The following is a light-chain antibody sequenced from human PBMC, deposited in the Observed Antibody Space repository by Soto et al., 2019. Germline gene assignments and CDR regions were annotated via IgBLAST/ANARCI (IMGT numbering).Light chain of an antibody. CDR2: DVS. CDR3: QQYDSFSVT. J-gene: IGKJ1*01. V-gene: IGKV1-5*01. Sequence: DIQMTQSPSTVSAYVGDSVTITCRASQSITTWLAWYQQRPGKAPKLLIYDVSSLQSGVPSRFSGSGSGTELTITISSLQPEDGETYDGQQYDSFSVTFGQGTKVDNK. CDR1: QSITTW.